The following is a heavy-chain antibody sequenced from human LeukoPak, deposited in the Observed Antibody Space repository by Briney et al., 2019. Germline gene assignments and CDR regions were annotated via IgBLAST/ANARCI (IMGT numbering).Heavy chain of an antibody. CDR2: IRYDGSNK. D-gene: IGHD3-22*01. CDR1: GFTFSSYG. J-gene: IGHJ4*02. Sequence: PGGSLRLSCAASGFTFSSYGMHWVRQAPGKGLEWVAFIRYDGSNKYYADSVKGRFTISRDNSKNTLYLQMNSLRAEDTAVYYCAKDHRTSYYDSSGYYGLDYWGQGTLVTVSS. V-gene: IGHV3-30*02. CDR3: AKDHRTSYYDSSGYYGLDY.